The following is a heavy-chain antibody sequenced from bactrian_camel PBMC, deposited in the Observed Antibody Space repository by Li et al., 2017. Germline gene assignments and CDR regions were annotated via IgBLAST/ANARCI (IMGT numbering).Heavy chain of an antibody. Sequence: HVQLVESGGGSVQAGGSLTLSCLASGYRSMNCIGWFRQAPGKEREGIAAVYIGGDNTYVADSVKGRFTVSHDYGKNTLYLQMNSLKPEDTAMYYCAAGFNGRKCLRSRLFADVDYQGQGTQVTVS. CDR3: AAGFNGRKCLRSRLFADVDY. J-gene: IGHJ4*01. CDR1: GYRSMNC. D-gene: IGHD3*01. V-gene: IGHV3S1*01. CDR2: VYIGGDNT.